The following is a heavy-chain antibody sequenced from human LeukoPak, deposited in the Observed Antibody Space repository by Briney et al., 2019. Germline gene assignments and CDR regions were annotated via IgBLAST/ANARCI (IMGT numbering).Heavy chain of an antibody. CDR2: MHYSGST. J-gene: IGHJ4*02. CDR1: GGSISSSSYH. V-gene: IGHV4-39*01. Sequence: SETLSLTCAVSGGSISSSSYHWGWIRQPPGKGLEWIGSMHYSGSTYYNPSLRSRVTISVDTSKNQFSLKVTSVTAADTAVYYCARRVITSGLYGYWGQGTLVTVSS. D-gene: IGHD2-2*01. CDR3: ARRVITSGLYGY.